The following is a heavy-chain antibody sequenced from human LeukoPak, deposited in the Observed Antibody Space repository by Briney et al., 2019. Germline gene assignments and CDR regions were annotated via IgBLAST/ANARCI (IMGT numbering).Heavy chain of an antibody. J-gene: IGHJ4*02. Sequence: GESLKISCRSSGHDFTSYWIAWVRQLPGKGLEWMGIIHPSDSETRYSPSFQGQVTISADKSISTAYLQWSSLKASDTAMYYCARHSTSGPGYWGQGTLVTVSS. V-gene: IGHV5-51*01. CDR3: ARHSTSGPGY. CDR1: GHDFTSYW. D-gene: IGHD5-24*01. CDR2: IHPSDSET.